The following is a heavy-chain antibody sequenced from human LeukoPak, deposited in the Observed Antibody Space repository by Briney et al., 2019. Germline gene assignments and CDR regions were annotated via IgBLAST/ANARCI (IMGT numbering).Heavy chain of an antibody. Sequence: ASVKVSCKVSGYTLTELSMHWVRQAPGKGLEWMGGFDPEDGETIYAQKFQGRVTMTEDTSTDTAYMELSSLRSEDTAVYYCATKGRNWNYVGYYFDYWGQGTLVTVSS. CDR1: GYTLTELS. CDR2: FDPEDGET. V-gene: IGHV1-24*01. J-gene: IGHJ4*02. CDR3: ATKGRNWNYVGYYFDY. D-gene: IGHD1-7*01.